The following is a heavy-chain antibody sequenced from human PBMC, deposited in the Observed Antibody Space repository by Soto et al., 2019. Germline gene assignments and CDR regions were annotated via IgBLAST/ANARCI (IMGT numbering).Heavy chain of an antibody. CDR3: ASPLPYGGSLGGDAFDI. J-gene: IGHJ3*02. V-gene: IGHV3-48*02. CDR2: ISSSGSTI. CDR1: GFTFSSYA. Sequence: GGSLRLSCAASGFTFSSYAMSWVRQAPGKGLEWVSYISSSGSTIYYADSVKGRFTISRDNAKNSLYLQMNSLRDEDTAVYYCASPLPYGGSLGGDAFDIWGQGTMVTVSS. D-gene: IGHD2-15*01.